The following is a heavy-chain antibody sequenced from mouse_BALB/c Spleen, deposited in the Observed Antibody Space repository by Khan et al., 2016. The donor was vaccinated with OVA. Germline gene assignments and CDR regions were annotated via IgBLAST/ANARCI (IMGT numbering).Heavy chain of an antibody. CDR1: GYSITSGYG. CDR3: ARTARIKY. Sequence: DVQLQESGPGLVKPSQSLSLTCTVTGYSITSGYGWNWIRQFPGNKLEWMGYIRYSGSTNYNPSLKSRISITRDTSKNQFFLQLNSVTTEDTATYYCARTARIKYWGQGTTLTVSS. V-gene: IGHV3-1*02. CDR2: IRYSGST. D-gene: IGHD1-2*01. J-gene: IGHJ2*01.